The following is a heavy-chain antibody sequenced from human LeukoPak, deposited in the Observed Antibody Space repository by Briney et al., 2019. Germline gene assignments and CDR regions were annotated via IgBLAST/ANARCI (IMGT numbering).Heavy chain of an antibody. CDR2: IYYSGST. Sequence: SETLSLTCTVSGGSISSYYWSWIRQPPGKGLEWIGYIYYSGSTNYKSSLKSRVTISVDTSKNQFSLKLSSVTAADTAVYYCARGVARSSKFHFSYYFDYWGQGTLVTVSS. V-gene: IGHV4-59*12. CDR1: GGSISSYY. CDR3: ARGVARSSKFHFSYYFDY. D-gene: IGHD6-6*01. J-gene: IGHJ4*02.